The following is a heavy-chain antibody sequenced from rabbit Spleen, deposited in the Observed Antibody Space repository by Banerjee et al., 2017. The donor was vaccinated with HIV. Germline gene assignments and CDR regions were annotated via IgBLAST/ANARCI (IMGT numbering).Heavy chain of an antibody. J-gene: IGHJ4*01. V-gene: IGHV1S47*01. CDR1: GFDFSSYG. Sequence: QEQLVESGGGLVQPGGSLKLSCKASGFDFSSYGVSWVRQAPGKGLEWIGYIDPVFGITYYATWVNGRFTISSHNAQNTRYLQLNSLTAADTATYFCVRGASSSGYYSLWGPGTLVTVS. CDR2: IDPVFGIT. D-gene: IGHD1-1*01. CDR3: VRGASSSGYYSL.